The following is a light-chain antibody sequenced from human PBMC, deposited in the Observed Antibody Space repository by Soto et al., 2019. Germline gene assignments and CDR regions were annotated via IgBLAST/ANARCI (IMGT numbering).Light chain of an antibody. CDR1: QSVATY. J-gene: IGKJ4*01. Sequence: DIQMTQSPSSLSASVGDSVTITCRASQSVATYLNWYQQKSGRAPKLLISAASSLQSGVPSRFSGSGSGVGFTLNVSNLQPGDFATYYCQQTFSVPPTFGGGTKVELK. CDR2: AAS. CDR3: QQTFSVPPT. V-gene: IGKV1-39*01.